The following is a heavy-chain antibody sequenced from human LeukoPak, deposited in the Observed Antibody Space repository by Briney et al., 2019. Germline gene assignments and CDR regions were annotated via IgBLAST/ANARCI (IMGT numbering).Heavy chain of an antibody. CDR3: ARGTPENYDFWSGYYGYYMDV. CDR2: IYYSGST. Sequence: SETLSLTCTVSGGSISSSSYYWGWIRQPPGKGLEWIGSIYYSGSTYYNPSLKSRVTISVDTSKNQFSLKLSSVTAADTAVYYCARGTPENYDFWSGYYGYYMDVWGKGTTVTVSS. D-gene: IGHD3-3*01. J-gene: IGHJ6*03. V-gene: IGHV4-39*07. CDR1: GGSISSSSYY.